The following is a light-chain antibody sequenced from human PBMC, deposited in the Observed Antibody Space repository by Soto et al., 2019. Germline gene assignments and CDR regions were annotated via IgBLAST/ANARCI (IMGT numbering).Light chain of an antibody. CDR1: QSVGYNY. V-gene: IGKV3-20*01. Sequence: EIVLTQSPGTLSLSPGERATLSCRASQSVGYNYLAWYQQRPGQTPRLLIYGASSVATGIPDRFSGSGSGTDFTLTISSLEPEDFAVYYCQQYHISPRTFGQGTKLDIK. CDR2: GAS. CDR3: QQYHISPRT. J-gene: IGKJ2*01.